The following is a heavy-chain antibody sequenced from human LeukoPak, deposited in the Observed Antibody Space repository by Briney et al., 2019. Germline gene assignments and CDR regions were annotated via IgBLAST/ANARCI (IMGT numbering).Heavy chain of an antibody. CDR1: GFTFSSYA. CDR2: ISGTGGST. CDR3: AQDNGDYVSYWYS. D-gene: IGHD4-17*01. J-gene: IGHJ4*02. V-gene: IGHV3-23*01. Sequence: PGGSLRLSCAASGFTFSSYAMTWVRRAPGKGLEWVSAISGTGGSTYYADSVKGRFTISRDNSQNTLYLQMNSLRAEDTAVYYCAQDNGDYVSYWYSWGQGTLVTVSS.